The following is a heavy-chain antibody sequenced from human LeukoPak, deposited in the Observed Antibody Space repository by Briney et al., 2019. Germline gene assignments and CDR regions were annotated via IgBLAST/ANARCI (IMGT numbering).Heavy chain of an antibody. CDR2: ISGSGGST. D-gene: IGHD6-19*01. V-gene: IGHV3-23*01. CDR1: GFTFSSYA. Sequence: GGSLRLSCAASGFTFSSYAMSWVRQAPEKGLEWVSAISGSGGSTYYADSVKGRFTISRDNSKNTLYLQMNSLRAEDTAVYYCAKRPGIAVAGTFDYWGQGTLVTVSS. J-gene: IGHJ4*02. CDR3: AKRPGIAVAGTFDY.